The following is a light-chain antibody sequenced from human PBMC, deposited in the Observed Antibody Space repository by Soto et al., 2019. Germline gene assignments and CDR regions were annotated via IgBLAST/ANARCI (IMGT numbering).Light chain of an antibody. Sequence: SYELIQPLSVSVALGQTAKITCGGNNIGRKSVHWYQQKPGQAPVLVMYRDNNRPSGIPERFSGSNSGNTATLTISKAQPGDEADYYCQVWETSTQVFGTGTKLNVL. J-gene: IGLJ1*01. CDR3: QVWETSTQV. V-gene: IGLV3-9*01. CDR1: NIGRKS. CDR2: RDN.